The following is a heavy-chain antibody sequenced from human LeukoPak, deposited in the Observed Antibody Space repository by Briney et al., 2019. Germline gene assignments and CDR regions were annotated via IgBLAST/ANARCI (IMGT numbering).Heavy chain of an antibody. D-gene: IGHD2-15*01. CDR1: GASISSGDYY. CDR3: AAYCSGGSCYSGSYDY. J-gene: IGHJ4*02. V-gene: IGHV4-30-4*01. Sequence: PSQTLSLTCTVSGASISSGDYYWSWIRQPPGKGLEWIGYIYYSGSTYYNPSLKSRVTISVDTSKNQFSLKLSSVTAADTAVYYCAAYCSGGSCYSGSYDYWGQGTLVTVSS. CDR2: IYYSGST.